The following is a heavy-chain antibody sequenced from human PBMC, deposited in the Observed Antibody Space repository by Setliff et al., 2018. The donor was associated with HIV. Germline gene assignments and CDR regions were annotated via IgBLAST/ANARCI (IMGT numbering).Heavy chain of an antibody. CDR3: ATSRGYSGSPSDAFDI. Sequence: ASVKVSCKASGYTFTDYYMHWVQQAPAKGLEWMGRVDPKNGDTIYAEKFQGRVTITADTSTDTAYMELSSLRSEDTAVYYCATSRGYSGSPSDAFDIWGQGTMVTVSS. CDR1: GYTFTDYY. J-gene: IGHJ3*02. V-gene: IGHV1-69-2*01. CDR2: VDPKNGDT. D-gene: IGHD1-26*01.